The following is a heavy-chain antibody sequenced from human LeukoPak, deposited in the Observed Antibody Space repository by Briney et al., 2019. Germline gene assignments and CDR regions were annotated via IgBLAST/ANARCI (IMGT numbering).Heavy chain of an antibody. J-gene: IGHJ3*02. CDR2: IIPILATT. V-gene: IGHV1-69*08. D-gene: IGHD3-3*01. Sequence: ASVKVSCKASGYTFTSYYMHWVRQAPGQGLEWLGRIIPILATTNYAQKFQGRVSITADKSTSTAYMELSSLRSEDTAVYYCARAQSGDVFDIWGQGTMLSVSS. CDR3: ARAQSGDVFDI. CDR1: GYTFTSYY.